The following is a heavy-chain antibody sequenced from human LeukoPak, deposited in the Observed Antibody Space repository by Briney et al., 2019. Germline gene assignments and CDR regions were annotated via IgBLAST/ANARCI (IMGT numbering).Heavy chain of an antibody. CDR1: GGSISGSS. V-gene: IGHV4-59*08. Sequence: SETLSLTCTVSGGSISGSSWTWIRQPPRKGLERIGYLYHSGSTSYNPSLKSRLTISVNTSKSQFSLNLTSVTAADTAVYFCARVNEMVAASTSAFDSWGKGILVTVSA. CDR2: LYHSGST. D-gene: IGHD5-24*01. J-gene: IGHJ4*02. CDR3: ARVNEMVAASTSAFDS.